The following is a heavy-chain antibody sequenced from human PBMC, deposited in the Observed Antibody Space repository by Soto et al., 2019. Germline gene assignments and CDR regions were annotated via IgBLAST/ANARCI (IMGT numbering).Heavy chain of an antibody. Sequence: EVQLLESGGSLVQPGGSLRLSCAASGFTFSSYAMSWVRQAPGKGLEWVSAISGSGGSTYYADSVKGRFTISRDNSMNTLYLQMNNLRAEDTAVYYCAKHEEAVVSSGWYGSAFDIWGQGTMVTVSS. J-gene: IGHJ3*02. V-gene: IGHV3-23*01. CDR3: AKHEEAVVSSGWYGSAFDI. CDR1: GFTFSSYA. D-gene: IGHD6-19*01. CDR2: ISGSGGST.